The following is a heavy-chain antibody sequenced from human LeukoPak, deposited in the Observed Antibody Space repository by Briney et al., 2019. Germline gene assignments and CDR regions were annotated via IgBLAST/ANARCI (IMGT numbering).Heavy chain of an antibody. Sequence: ASVTVSCKVSGYTLTELSMHWVRQAPGKGLEWMGGFDPEDGETIYAQKFQGRVTMTEDISTDTAYMELSSLRSEDTAVYYCATYSIWSGYCTADYWGQGTLVTVSS. CDR2: FDPEDGET. J-gene: IGHJ4*02. D-gene: IGHD3-3*01. V-gene: IGHV1-24*01. CDR3: ATYSIWSGYCTADY. CDR1: GYTLTELS.